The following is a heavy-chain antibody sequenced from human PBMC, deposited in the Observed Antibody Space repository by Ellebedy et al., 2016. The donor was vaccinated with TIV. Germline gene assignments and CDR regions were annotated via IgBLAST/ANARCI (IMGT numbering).Heavy chain of an antibody. CDR3: AREYYYDSNDAFDI. J-gene: IGHJ3*02. Sequence: GGSLRLSCKGSGYSFTSYWISWVRQMPGKGLEWMGRIDPSDSYTNYSPSFQGHVTISADKSISTAYLQWSSLKASDTAMYYCAREYYYDSNDAFDIWGQGTMVTVSS. D-gene: IGHD3-22*01. V-gene: IGHV5-10-1*01. CDR1: GYSFTSYW. CDR2: IDPSDSYT.